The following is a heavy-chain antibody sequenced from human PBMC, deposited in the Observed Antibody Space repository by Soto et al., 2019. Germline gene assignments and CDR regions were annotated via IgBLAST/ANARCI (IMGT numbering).Heavy chain of an antibody. D-gene: IGHD3-22*01. V-gene: IGHV3-30-3*01. CDR3: ARVVGSSGRAGTFHP. J-gene: IGHJ1*01. CDR1: GFTFSSYV. Sequence: QVQLVESGGGVVQPGRSLRLSCAASGFTFSSYVMHWVRQGPGGGLEWVAGISNDGNSQHYSDSVKGRLTISRDNSKNTVDLHMSSLRDEDTAVYYCARVVGSSGRAGTFHPWGQGTLVTVSS. CDR2: ISNDGNSQ.